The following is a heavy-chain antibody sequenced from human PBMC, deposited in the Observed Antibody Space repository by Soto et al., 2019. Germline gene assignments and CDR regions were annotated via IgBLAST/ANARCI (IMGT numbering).Heavy chain of an antibody. V-gene: IGHV3-15*01. J-gene: IGHJ4*02. CDR2: IKSKTDGGTT. Sequence: EVQLVESGGGLVKPGGSLRLSCAASGFTFSNAWMSWVRQAPGKGLEWVGRIKSKTDGGTTDYAAPVKGRFTISRDDSKNTLYLQTNSLKTADTAVYYCTTDFPTFDSSGWFSSWYDYWGQGTLVTVSS. D-gene: IGHD6-19*01. CDR1: GFTFSNAW. CDR3: TTDFPTFDSSGWFSSWYDY.